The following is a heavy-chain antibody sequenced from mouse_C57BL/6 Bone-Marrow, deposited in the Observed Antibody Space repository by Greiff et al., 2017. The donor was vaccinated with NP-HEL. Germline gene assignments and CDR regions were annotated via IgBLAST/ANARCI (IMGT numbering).Heavy chain of an antibody. CDR2: IYPRSGIS. J-gene: IGHJ3*01. D-gene: IGHD2-3*01. CDR1: GYTFTSYG. Sequence: QVQLKQSGAELARPGASVKLSCKASGYTFTSYGISWVKQRTGQGLEWIGEIYPRSGISYYNEKFKGQATLTSDKSSSTAYMELRSLTSEDSAVYFCASLNDGYYGLPFAYWGQGTLVTVSA. CDR3: ASLNDGYYGLPFAY. V-gene: IGHV1-81*01.